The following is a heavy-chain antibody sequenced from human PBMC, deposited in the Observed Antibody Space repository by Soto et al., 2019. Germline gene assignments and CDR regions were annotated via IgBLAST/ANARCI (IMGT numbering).Heavy chain of an antibody. D-gene: IGHD5-18*01. V-gene: IGHV1-46*01. CDR1: GYTFTSYY. J-gene: IGHJ6*02. CDR2: INPSGGST. Sequence: ASVKVSCKASGYTFTSYYMHWVRQAPGQGLEWMGIINPSGGSTSYAQKFQGRVTMTRDTSTSTVYMELSSLRSEDTAVYYCARDHGTAMVGYYYYGMDVWGQGTTVTVSS. CDR3: ARDHGTAMVGYYYYGMDV.